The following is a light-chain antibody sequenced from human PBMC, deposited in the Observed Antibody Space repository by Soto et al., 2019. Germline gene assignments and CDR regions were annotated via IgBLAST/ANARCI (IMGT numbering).Light chain of an antibody. CDR1: QSISNY. V-gene: IGKV1-39*01. J-gene: IGKJ2*01. Sequence: DIQMTQSPSSLSASVGDRVTITCRASQSISNYLNWYQQKPGKAPKVLIYAASSLQSGVPSRFSGSGSGTDFTLTISSLQPEDFATYYCQQSYSTPYTFGQGIKLEIK. CDR2: AAS. CDR3: QQSYSTPYT.